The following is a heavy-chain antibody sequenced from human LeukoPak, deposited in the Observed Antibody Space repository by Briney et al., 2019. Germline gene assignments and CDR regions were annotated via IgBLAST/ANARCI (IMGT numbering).Heavy chain of an antibody. D-gene: IGHD7-27*01. CDR1: GGSISSGSYY. J-gene: IGHJ4*02. CDR3: ARDSISNWGSRFDY. CDR2: IYTSGST. V-gene: IGHV4-61*02. Sequence: PSETLSLTCTVSGGSISSGSYYWSWIRQPAGKGLEWIGRIYTSGSTNYNPSLKSRVTISLDTSKSQFSLKLSSVTAADTAVYYCARDSISNWGSRFDYWGQGTLVTVSS.